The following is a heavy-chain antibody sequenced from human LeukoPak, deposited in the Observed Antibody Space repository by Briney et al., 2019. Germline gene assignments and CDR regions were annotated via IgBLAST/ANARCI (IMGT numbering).Heavy chain of an antibody. Sequence: PSETLSLTCTVSGGSISSGGYYWSWIRQHPGKGLEWIGYIYYSGSTYYNPSLKSRVTVSVDTSKNQFSLKLSSVTAADTAVYYCAREAFGVFGVVKPIHYWGQGILVTVSA. V-gene: IGHV4-31*03. CDR2: IYYSGST. CDR3: AREAFGVFGVVKPIHY. J-gene: IGHJ4*02. CDR1: GGSISSGGYY. D-gene: IGHD3-3*01.